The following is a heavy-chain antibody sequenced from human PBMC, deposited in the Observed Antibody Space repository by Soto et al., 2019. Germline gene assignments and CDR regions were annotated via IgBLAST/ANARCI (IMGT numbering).Heavy chain of an antibody. V-gene: IGHV3-53*01. D-gene: IGHD5-18*01. CDR3: ARDSTWIPYYHYGMDV. J-gene: IGHJ6*02. CDR1: GFSVSSNY. Sequence: EVQLVESGGGLIQPGGSLRLSCAASGFSVSSNYMSWVRQAPGKGLEWVSVIHSGGNTHNADSVKGRFTISRDNSKNTLYLQMNSLRAEDTAVYYCARDSTWIPYYHYGMDVWGQGTTVTVSS. CDR2: IHSGGNT.